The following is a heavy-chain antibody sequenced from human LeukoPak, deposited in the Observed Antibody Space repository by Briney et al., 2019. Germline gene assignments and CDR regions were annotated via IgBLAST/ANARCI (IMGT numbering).Heavy chain of an antibody. J-gene: IGHJ5*02. CDR3: ARGITMDEDWFDP. D-gene: IGHD3-10*01. CDR2: MNPNSGNT. V-gene: IGHV1-8*01. Sequence: GASVKVSCKASGYTFTSYDINWVRQATGQGLEWMGWMNPNSGNTGYAQKFQGRVTMTRNTSISTAYMELSSLGSEDTAVYYCARGITMDEDWFDPWGQGTLVTVSS. CDR1: GYTFTSYD.